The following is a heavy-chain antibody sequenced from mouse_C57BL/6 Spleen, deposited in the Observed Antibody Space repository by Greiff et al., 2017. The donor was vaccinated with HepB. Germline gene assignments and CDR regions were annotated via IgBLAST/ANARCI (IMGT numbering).Heavy chain of an antibody. CDR1: GYTFTDYY. V-gene: IGHV1-76*01. Sequence: VQLQESGAELVRPGASVKLSCKASGYTFTDYYINWVKQRPGQGLEWIARIYPGSGNTYYNEKFKGKATLTAEKSSSTAYMQLSSLTSKDSAVYFCARSRSLYAMDYWGQGTSVTVSS. CDR3: ARSRSLYAMDY. CDR2: IYPGSGNT. J-gene: IGHJ4*01.